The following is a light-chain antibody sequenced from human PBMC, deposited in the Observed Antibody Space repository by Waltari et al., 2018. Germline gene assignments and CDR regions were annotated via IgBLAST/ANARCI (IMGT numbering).Light chain of an antibody. CDR3: QQFGGSPKYT. Sequence: EIVLTQSPGTLSLSPGERATLSCRASQIISNNYLAWYQAKPGQAPRLLIYGISHRATGIPDRFRGGGSGTDFTLTNSRLEPEDFAVYYCQQFGGSPKYTFGQGTKLEIK. J-gene: IGKJ2*01. CDR1: QIISNNY. V-gene: IGKV3-20*01. CDR2: GIS.